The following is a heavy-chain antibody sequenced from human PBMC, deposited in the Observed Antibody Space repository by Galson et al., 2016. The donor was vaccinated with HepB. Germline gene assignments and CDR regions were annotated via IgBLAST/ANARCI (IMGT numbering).Heavy chain of an antibody. CDR2: IYYTGNT. V-gene: IGHV4-30-2*01. D-gene: IGHD3-10*01. CDR1: GDSISSGDYS. Sequence: TLSLTCAVSGDSISSGDYSWTWIRQPPGKGLEWIGHIYYTGNTYYSPSLKSRVTMSVDRSRNQFSLHLTSMIAADTAVYYCARGPRLLRAFGDLVSYFDDWGQGALVAVSS. J-gene: IGHJ4*02. CDR3: ARGPRLLRAFGDLVSYFDD.